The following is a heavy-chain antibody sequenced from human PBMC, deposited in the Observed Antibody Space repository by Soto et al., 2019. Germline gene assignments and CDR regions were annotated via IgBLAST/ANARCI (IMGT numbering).Heavy chain of an antibody. Sequence: EVQLLESGGGVVQPGGSLRLSCIASGFIFDDYAIHWVRQVPGKGLEWVSGIDWNRATIGYADSVKGRFTLSRDNARNSVLLQMNSLRLEDTAFYYCVKDVGSRLYDFTIFDSWGQGTLVTVSS. J-gene: IGHJ4*02. D-gene: IGHD3-3*01. CDR2: IDWNRATI. CDR3: VKDVGSRLYDFTIFDS. CDR1: GFIFDDYA. V-gene: IGHV3-9*01.